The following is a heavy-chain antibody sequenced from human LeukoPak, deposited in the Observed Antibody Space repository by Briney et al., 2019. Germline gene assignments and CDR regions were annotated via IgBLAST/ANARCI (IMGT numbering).Heavy chain of an antibody. CDR2: IYYSGST. V-gene: IGHV4-59*12. CDR1: GGSISNYY. Sequence: SETLSLTCSVSGGSISNYYWSWIRQPPGKGLEWIGYIYYSGSTDYKPSLNSRVSMSVDTSKNQFSLKLSSVTAADTAVYYCAAHDYGSLRFGPWGQGTLVTVSS. J-gene: IGHJ5*02. CDR3: AAHDYGSLRFGP. D-gene: IGHD4-17*01.